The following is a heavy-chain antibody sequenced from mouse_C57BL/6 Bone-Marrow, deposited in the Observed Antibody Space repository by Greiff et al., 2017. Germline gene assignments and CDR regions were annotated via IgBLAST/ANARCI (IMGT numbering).Heavy chain of an antibody. Sequence: QVTLKESGPGILQPSQTLSLTCSFSGFSLSTFGMGVGWIRQPSGKGLEWLAHIWWDDDKYYKPALQSRRTISKDTSKNQVFLKIANVDTAVTATYYCARGTYYYDSSRFDYWGQGTTLTVSS. CDR2: IWWDDDK. CDR1: GFSLSTFGMG. J-gene: IGHJ2*01. V-gene: IGHV8-8*01. CDR3: ARGTYYYDSSRFDY. D-gene: IGHD1-1*01.